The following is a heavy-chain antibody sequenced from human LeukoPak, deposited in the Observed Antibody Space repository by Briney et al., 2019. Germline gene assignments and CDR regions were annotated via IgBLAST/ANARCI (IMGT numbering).Heavy chain of an antibody. Sequence: PGGSLRLSCAVSRFTFISYGMHWVRQAPGKGLEWVAFIRYDGSTKEYADSVKGRFTISRDNSKNTLYLQMNSLRGDDTARYYCAKDRVFAVVRENLFDPWGQGTLVTVSS. D-gene: IGHD4-23*01. CDR2: IRYDGSTK. J-gene: IGHJ5*02. CDR3: AKDRVFAVVRENLFDP. CDR1: RFTFISYG. V-gene: IGHV3-30*02.